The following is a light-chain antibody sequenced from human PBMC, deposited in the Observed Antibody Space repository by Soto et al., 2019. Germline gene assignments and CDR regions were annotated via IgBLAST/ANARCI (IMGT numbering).Light chain of an antibody. V-gene: IGKV1-39*01. CDR2: AAS. CDR3: QQRYSTSWT. Sequence: DIQMTQSPSSLSASVGDRVTITCRASQSISSYLNWYQQKPGKAPKLLIYAASSLQSGVPSRFSGSGSGTDFTLTISSLQPEDFATYYCQQRYSTSWTVGQGNKVEIK. J-gene: IGKJ1*01. CDR1: QSISSY.